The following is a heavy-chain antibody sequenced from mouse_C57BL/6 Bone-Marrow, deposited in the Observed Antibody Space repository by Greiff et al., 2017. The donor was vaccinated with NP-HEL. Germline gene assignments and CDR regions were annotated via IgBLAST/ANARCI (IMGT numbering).Heavy chain of an antibody. CDR3: ARGNPAWFAY. D-gene: IGHD6-1*01. J-gene: IGHJ3*01. CDR2: ISDGGSYT. CDR1: GFTFSSYA. Sequence: EVQGVESGGGLVKPGGSLKLSRAASGFTFSSYAMSWVRQTPEKRLEWVATISDGGSYTYYPDNVKGRFTISRDNAKNNLYLQMSHLKSEDTAMYYCARGNPAWFAYWGQGTLVTVSA. V-gene: IGHV5-4*01.